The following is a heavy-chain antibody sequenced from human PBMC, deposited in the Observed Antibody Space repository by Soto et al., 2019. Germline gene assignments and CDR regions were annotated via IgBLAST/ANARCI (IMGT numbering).Heavy chain of an antibody. Sequence: PGGSLRLSCAASGFTFSSYAMSWVRQAPGKGLEWVSTVTGSGGSAYHADSVKGRFTISRDNSRNTLNLQMNSLRAEDTAIYYCAKDGQCSGGTCSFGYWGQATLVTVSS. D-gene: IGHD2-15*01. CDR2: VTGSGGSA. J-gene: IGHJ4*02. CDR1: GFTFSSYA. CDR3: AKDGQCSGGTCSFGY. V-gene: IGHV3-23*01.